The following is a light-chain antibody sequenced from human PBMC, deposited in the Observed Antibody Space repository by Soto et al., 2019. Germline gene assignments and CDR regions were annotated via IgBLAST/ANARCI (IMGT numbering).Light chain of an antibody. CDR3: QQRASWPPIT. J-gene: IGKJ5*01. V-gene: IGKV3-11*01. CDR2: DAS. Sequence: EIVLTQSPATLSLSPGERATLSCRASQSVGSLLAWYQQKPGQSPRPLIHDASNRATGTPARFSGSGSGTDCTLTISSLEPEDFDFYYCQQRASWPPITFGQGTRLEMK. CDR1: QSVGSL.